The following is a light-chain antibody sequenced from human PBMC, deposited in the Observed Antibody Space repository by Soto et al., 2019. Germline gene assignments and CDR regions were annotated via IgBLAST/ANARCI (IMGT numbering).Light chain of an antibody. J-gene: IGLJ1*01. V-gene: IGLV2-14*01. Sequence: QSALTQPASVSGSLGQSITISCTGTSSDVGGYKYVSWYQQSPGKAPQLLIYEVSNRPSGVSNRFSGSKSGNTASLTISGLQAEVEADYYCSSYTSSSTLYVFGTGTKVTVL. CDR3: SSYTSSSTLYV. CDR1: SSDVGGYKY. CDR2: EVS.